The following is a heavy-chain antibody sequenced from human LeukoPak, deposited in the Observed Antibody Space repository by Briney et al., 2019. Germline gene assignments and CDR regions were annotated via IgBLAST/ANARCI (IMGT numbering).Heavy chain of an antibody. CDR2: IKQDGSEK. Sequence: PGGSLRLSCEASGFTLSDNWMSWVRQAPGKGLEWVANIKQDGSEKYYVDSVRGRFTISRDNAKNTLYLQMNSLRTEDTAVYFCARDFGPRLYAFDVWGQGTMITVSS. J-gene: IGHJ3*01. CDR1: GFTLSDNW. V-gene: IGHV3-7*01. D-gene: IGHD3-16*01. CDR3: ARDFGPRLYAFDV.